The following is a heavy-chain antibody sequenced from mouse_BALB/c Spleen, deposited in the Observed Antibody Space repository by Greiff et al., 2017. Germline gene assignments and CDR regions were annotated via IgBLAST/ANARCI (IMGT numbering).Heavy chain of an antibody. Sequence: EVKLLESGPELVKPGASVKVSCKASGYSFTDYNMYWVKQSHGKSLEWIGYIDPYNGGTSYNQKFKGKATLTVDKSSSTAFMHLNSLTSEDSAVYYCACEGQLGLPTWFAYWGQGTLVTVSA. CDR2: IDPYNGGT. J-gene: IGHJ3*01. CDR1: GYSFTDYN. CDR3: ACEGQLGLPTWFAY. D-gene: IGHD3-2*01. V-gene: IGHV1S135*01.